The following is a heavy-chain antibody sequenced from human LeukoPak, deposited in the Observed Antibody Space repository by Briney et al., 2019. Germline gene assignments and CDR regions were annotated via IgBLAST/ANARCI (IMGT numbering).Heavy chain of an antibody. CDR2: IYYSGST. V-gene: IGHV4-39*01. J-gene: IGHJ5*02. CDR3: ARIAYDFWSGFLAPVGPFDP. CDR1: GGSISSSSYY. D-gene: IGHD3-3*01. Sequence: SETLSLTCTASGGSISSSSYYWGWIRQPPGKGLEWIGSIYYSGSTYYNPSLKSRVTISVDTSKNQFSLKLSSVTAADTAVYYCARIAYDFWSGFLAPVGPFDPWGQGTLVTVSS.